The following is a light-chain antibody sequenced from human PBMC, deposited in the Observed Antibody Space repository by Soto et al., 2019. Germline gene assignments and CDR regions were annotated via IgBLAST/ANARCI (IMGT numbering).Light chain of an antibody. Sequence: EIVLTQSPGTLSLSPGERTTLSCRASQSISSSYLAWYQQKPGQAPRLLVYGASSRATGSPDRFRGSGSGTDFPLTISRLEPEDFALYYCQQYSSTFWTLGQGTKVEIK. CDR1: QSISSSY. CDR2: GAS. J-gene: IGKJ1*01. V-gene: IGKV3-20*01. CDR3: QQYSSTFWT.